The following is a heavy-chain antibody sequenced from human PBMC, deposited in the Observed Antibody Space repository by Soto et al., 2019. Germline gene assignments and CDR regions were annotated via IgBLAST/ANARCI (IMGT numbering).Heavy chain of an antibody. J-gene: IGHJ4*02. D-gene: IGHD3-16*01. CDR3: AREGDPGPLDY. V-gene: IGHV4-31*03. CDR2: IYYSGST. Sequence: QVQLQESGPGLVKPSQTLSLTCTVSGGSISSGGHYWSWIRQHPGKGLEWIGYIYYSGSTYYNPSLKSRVTISVDTSKTQFSLKLSSVTAADTAVYYCAREGDPGPLDYWGQGTLVTVSS. CDR1: GGSISSGGHY.